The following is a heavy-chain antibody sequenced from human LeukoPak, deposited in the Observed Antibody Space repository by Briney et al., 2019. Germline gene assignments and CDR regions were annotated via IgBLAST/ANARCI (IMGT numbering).Heavy chain of an antibody. V-gene: IGHV4-4*07. D-gene: IGHD3-3*01. CDR3: ARDQKIFGVVGDWFDP. CDR2: IYITGGT. CDR1: GGSINSYF. J-gene: IGHJ5*02. Sequence: SETLSLTCTVSGGSINSYFWSWIRQPAGKGLEWIGRIYITGGTNYNPSLKGRVTISLDTSKNQFSLKLSSVTAADTAVYYCARDQKIFGVVGDWFDPWGQGTLVTVSS.